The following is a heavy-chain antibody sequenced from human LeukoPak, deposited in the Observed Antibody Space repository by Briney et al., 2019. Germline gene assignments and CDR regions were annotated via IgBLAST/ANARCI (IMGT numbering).Heavy chain of an antibody. Sequence: GGSLRLSCAASGFTFSTYGMHWVRQAPGKGLEWVAVISYDGDNKYFADSVKGRFTISRDNSKNTLYLQMNSLRAEDTAVYYCAKDRLLLARGVIDAFDIWGQGTIVTVSS. V-gene: IGHV3-30*18. CDR2: ISYDGDNK. CDR3: AKDRLLLARGVIDAFDI. CDR1: GFTFSTYG. D-gene: IGHD3-10*01. J-gene: IGHJ3*02.